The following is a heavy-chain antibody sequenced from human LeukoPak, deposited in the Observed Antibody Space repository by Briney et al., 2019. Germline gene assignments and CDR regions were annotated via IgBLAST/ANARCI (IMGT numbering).Heavy chain of an antibody. CDR3: ARDTYDPNGSGSFDY. CDR2: ISAYNGNT. D-gene: IGHD3-10*01. Sequence: GASVKVSCKASGYTFTSYGISWVRQAPGQGLEWMGWISAYNGNTNYAQKLQGRVTMTTDTSTSTAYMELRSLRSDDTAVYYCARDTYDPNGSGSFDYWGQGTLVTVSS. V-gene: IGHV1-18*01. CDR1: GYTFTSYG. J-gene: IGHJ4*02.